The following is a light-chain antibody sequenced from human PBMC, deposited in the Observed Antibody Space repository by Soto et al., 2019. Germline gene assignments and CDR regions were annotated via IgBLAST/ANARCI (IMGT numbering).Light chain of an antibody. J-gene: IGLJ2*01. Sequence: QSALTQPASVSGSPGQSITISCTGTSSDVGGYNYVSWYQQRPGKAPKFMIYEVTNRPSGVSNRFSGSKSGNTASLTISGLQAEDEADYYCSSYLNSITLVVFGGGTKVTVL. CDR3: SSYLNSITLVV. CDR2: EVT. V-gene: IGLV2-14*01. CDR1: SSDVGGYNY.